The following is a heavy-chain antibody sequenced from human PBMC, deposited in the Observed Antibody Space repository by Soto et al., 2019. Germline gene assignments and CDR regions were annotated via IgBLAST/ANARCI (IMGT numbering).Heavy chain of an antibody. V-gene: IGHV1-69*01. D-gene: IGHD1-26*01. CDR1: GGTFSSYA. Sequence: QVQLVQSGAEVKKPGSSVKVSCKASGGTFSSYAISWVRQAPGQGLEWMGGIIPIFGTANYAQKFQGRGTITADESTSTAYMELSSLRSEDTAVYYCASVEKWEPGAAFDIWGQGTMVTVSS. CDR3: ASVEKWEPGAAFDI. CDR2: IIPIFGTA. J-gene: IGHJ3*02.